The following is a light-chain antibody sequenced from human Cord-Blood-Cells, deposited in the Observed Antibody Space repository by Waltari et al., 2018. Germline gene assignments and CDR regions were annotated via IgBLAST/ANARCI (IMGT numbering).Light chain of an antibody. V-gene: IGKV4-1*01. J-gene: IGKJ1*01. Sequence: DIVMIQSPDSLAVYLGERATINCKSSQSVLYSSNNKNYLAWYQQKPGQPPKLLIYWASTRESGVPDRFSGSGSGTDFTLTISSLQAEDVAVYYCQQYYSTPRTFGQGTKVEIK. CDR3: QQYYSTPRT. CDR2: WAS. CDR1: QSVLYSSNNKNY.